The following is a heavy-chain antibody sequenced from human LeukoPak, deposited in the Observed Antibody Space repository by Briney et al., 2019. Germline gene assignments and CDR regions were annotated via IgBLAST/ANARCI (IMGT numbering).Heavy chain of an antibody. CDR2: IRYDGSNK. Sequence: PGGSLRLSCAVSGFTCSSYGMHWVRQAPGKGLEWVAFIRYDGSNKYYADSVKGRFTISRDNSKNTLYLQMNSLRAEDTAVYYCAKDRRSYSSGWYFDYWGQGTLVTVSS. D-gene: IGHD6-19*01. V-gene: IGHV3-30*02. J-gene: IGHJ4*02. CDR1: GFTCSSYG. CDR3: AKDRRSYSSGWYFDY.